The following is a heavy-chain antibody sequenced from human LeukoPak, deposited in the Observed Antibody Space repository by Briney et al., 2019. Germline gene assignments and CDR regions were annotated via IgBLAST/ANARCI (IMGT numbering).Heavy chain of an antibody. CDR2: IYYSGST. D-gene: IGHD6-19*01. J-gene: IGHJ4*02. CDR1: GGSISSSSCY. Sequence: SETLSLTCTVSGGSISSSSCYWGWIRQPPGKGLEWIGSIYYSGSTYYNPSLKSRVTISVDTSKNQFSLKLSSVTAADTAVYYCARDVLAVAGTSDYWGQGTLVTVSS. V-gene: IGHV4-39*02. CDR3: ARDVLAVAGTSDY.